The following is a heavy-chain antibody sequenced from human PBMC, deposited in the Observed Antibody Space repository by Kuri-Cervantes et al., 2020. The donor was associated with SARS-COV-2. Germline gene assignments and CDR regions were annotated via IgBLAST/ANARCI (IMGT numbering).Heavy chain of an antibody. CDR1: GGSVSRGSYY. V-gene: IGHV4-61*01. J-gene: IGHJ1*01. Sequence: SETLSLTCTVSGGSVSRGSYYWSWIRQPPGKGLEWIGYIYYSGSANYNPSLKSRVTISVDTAKNHFSLKLNSVTAAETAVYYCARGGLELQPGYFRHWGQGTLVTVSS. CDR3: ARGGLELQPGYFRH. CDR2: IYYSGSA. D-gene: IGHD1-7*01.